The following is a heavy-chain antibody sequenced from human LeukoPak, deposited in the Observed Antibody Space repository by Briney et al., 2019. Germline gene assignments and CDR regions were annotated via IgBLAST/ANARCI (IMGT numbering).Heavy chain of an antibody. V-gene: IGHV4-30-2*01. CDR2: IYHSGST. CDR1: GGSISSGGYY. J-gene: IGHJ4*02. Sequence: PSQTLSLTCTVSGGSISSGGYYWSWIRQPPGKGLEWIGYIYHSGSTYYNPSLKSRVTISVDRSKNQFSLKLSSVTAADTAVYYCARGLHSSSWYYYFDYWGQGTLVTVSS. CDR3: ARGLHSSSWYYYFDY. D-gene: IGHD6-13*01.